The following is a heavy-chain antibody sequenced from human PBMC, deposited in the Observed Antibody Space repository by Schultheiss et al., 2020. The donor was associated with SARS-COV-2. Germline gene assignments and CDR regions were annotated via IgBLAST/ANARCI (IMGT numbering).Heavy chain of an antibody. CDR1: GFTFSSYG. V-gene: IGHV3-23*01. CDR3: ARDSTYCSGDCSFDY. Sequence: GGSLRLSCAASGFTFSSYGMHWVRQAPGKGLEWVSAISGSGGSTYYADSVKGRFTISRDNSKNTLYLQMHSLRVEDTAVYYCARDSTYCSGDCSFDYWGQGTLVTVSS. D-gene: IGHD2-21*02. J-gene: IGHJ4*02. CDR2: ISGSGGST.